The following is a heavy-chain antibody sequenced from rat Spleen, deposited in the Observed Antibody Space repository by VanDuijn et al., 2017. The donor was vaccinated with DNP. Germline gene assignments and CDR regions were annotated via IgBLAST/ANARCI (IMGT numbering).Heavy chain of an antibody. J-gene: IGHJ2*01. CDR2: IQSGGKT. CDR1: GFSLTNYH. Sequence: QVQLKESGPGLVQPSQTLSLTCSVSGFSLTNYHVHWVRQPPGKGLEWMGRIQSGGKTDYNSPFKSRLSITRDTSKSQVFLNMISLQTEDTAIYFCTRGDRDTYAHTFFYFDYWGQGVMVTVSS. D-gene: IGHD2-5*01. V-gene: IGHV2-19*01. CDR3: TRGDRDTYAHTFFYFDY.